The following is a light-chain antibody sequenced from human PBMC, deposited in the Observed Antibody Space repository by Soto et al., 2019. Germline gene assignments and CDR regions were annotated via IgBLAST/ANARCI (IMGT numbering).Light chain of an antibody. CDR1: SSNIGTSS. Sequence: QAVVTQPHSASGTPGQRVTISCFGSSSNIGTSSVHWFQQLPGTAPKLLISTTNQRPSGVPGRFSGSKSGTSASLAISGLQSEYEANYYCAACDDSLNGHVFVTGTKVTVL. V-gene: IGLV1-44*01. J-gene: IGLJ1*01. CDR2: TTN. CDR3: AACDDSLNGHV.